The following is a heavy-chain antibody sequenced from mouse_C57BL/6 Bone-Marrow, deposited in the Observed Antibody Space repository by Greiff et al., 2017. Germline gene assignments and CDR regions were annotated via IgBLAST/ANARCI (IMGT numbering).Heavy chain of an antibody. D-gene: IGHD1-1*01. CDR1: GFNITDYY. Sequence: VQLQQSGAELVKPGASVKLSCTASGFNITDYYMHWVKQRPEQGLEWIGRIDPEAGETKYAPKFQGKATITADTSSNTAYLQLSSLTSEDTAVYYCARRGEFITAVGYYFDYWGQGTTLTVSS. CDR3: ARRGEFITAVGYYFDY. V-gene: IGHV14-2*01. CDR2: IDPEAGET. J-gene: IGHJ2*01.